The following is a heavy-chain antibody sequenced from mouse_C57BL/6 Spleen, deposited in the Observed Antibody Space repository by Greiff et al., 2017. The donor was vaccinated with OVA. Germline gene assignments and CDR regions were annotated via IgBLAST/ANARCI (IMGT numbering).Heavy chain of an antibody. V-gene: IGHV1-52*01. D-gene: IGHD1-1*01. CDR1: GYTFTSYW. CDR3: AREGDYYGSSFYAMDY. CDR2: IDPSDSET. J-gene: IGHJ4*01. Sequence: VQLQQPGAELVRPGSSVKLSCKASGYTFTSYWMHWVKQRPIQGLEWIGNIDPSDSETHYNQKFKDKATLTVDKSSSTAYMQLSSLTSEDSAVYYCAREGDYYGSSFYAMDYWGQGTSVTVSS.